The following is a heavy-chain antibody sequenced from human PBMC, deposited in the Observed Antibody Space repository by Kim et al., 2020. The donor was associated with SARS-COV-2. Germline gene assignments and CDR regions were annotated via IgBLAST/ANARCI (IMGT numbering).Heavy chain of an antibody. D-gene: IGHD2-15*01. CDR3: TKDAAATVLRFED. J-gene: IGHJ4*02. CDR1: GFYFRNYV. V-gene: IGHV3-23*01. CDR2: INPGGETT. Sequence: GGSLRLSCAASGFYFRNYVMHWVRQAPGKGLEWVSAINPGGETTHYTDSGKGRFTISRDNANNTLHLQMKSLRVEDTAIYYCTKDAAATVLRFEDWGQGVQVTVSS.